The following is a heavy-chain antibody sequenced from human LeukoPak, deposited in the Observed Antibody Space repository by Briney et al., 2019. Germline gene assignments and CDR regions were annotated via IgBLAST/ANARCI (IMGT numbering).Heavy chain of an antibody. CDR1: GFTFSSYA. D-gene: IGHD1-14*01. CDR3: VKDGRPDGRGYFGKDV. Sequence: GGSLRLSCAASGFTFSSYAMSWVRQAPGKGLEWVSAISGSGGSTYYADSVKGRFTISRDNSKNTLFLEMNSLRPDDTAVYYCVKDGRPDGRGYFGKDVWGQGTTVTVSS. V-gene: IGHV3-23*01. J-gene: IGHJ6*02. CDR2: ISGSGGST.